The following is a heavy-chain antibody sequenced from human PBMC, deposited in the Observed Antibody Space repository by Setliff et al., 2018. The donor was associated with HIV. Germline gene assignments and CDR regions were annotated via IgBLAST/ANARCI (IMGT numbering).Heavy chain of an antibody. CDR3: AKLRINDY. J-gene: IGHJ4*02. D-gene: IGHD2-15*01. CDR1: GFTFSDYY. Sequence: NLGGSLRLSCAASGFTFSDYYMGWIRQAPGKGLEWVSYISGRSSDPNYADSVKGRFTISRDNSKNTLYLQMKSLRAEDTAVYYCAKLRINDYWGQGTPVTVSS. V-gene: IGHV3-11*06. CDR2: ISGRSSDP.